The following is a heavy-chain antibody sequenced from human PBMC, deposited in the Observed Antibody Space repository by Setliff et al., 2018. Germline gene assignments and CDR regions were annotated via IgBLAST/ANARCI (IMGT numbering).Heavy chain of an antibody. V-gene: IGHV4-31*03. D-gene: IGHD3-22*01. Sequence: SETLSLTCSVSDGSMTSGSYYWGWIRQPPGKGLEWIGYIDSSGRTYYNPSLKSRIIISADASKNQFSLRLTSVTAADTALYYCARHGGGTPYYYESRGFDSWGQGTQVTVSS. CDR2: IDSSGRT. CDR3: ARHGGGTPYYYESRGFDS. J-gene: IGHJ4*02. CDR1: DGSMTSGSYY.